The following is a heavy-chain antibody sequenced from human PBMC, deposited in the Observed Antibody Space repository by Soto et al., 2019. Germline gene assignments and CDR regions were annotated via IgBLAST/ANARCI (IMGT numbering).Heavy chain of an antibody. V-gene: IGHV4-31*03. Sequence: SETLSLTCTVSGGSISSGGYYWSWIRQHPGKGLEWIGYIYYSGSTYYNPSLKSRVTISVDTSKNQFSLKLSSVTAADTAVYYCARDSSTRPYYYYGMDVWGQGTMVTVSS. CDR3: ARDSSTRPYYYYGMDV. CDR1: GGSISSGGYY. D-gene: IGHD2-2*01. CDR2: IYYSGST. J-gene: IGHJ6*02.